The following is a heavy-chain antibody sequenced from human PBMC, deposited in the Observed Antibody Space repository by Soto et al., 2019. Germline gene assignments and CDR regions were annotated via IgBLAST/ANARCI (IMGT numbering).Heavy chain of an antibody. Sequence: SETLSLTCTVSGGSISSYYWSWIRQPPGKGLEWIGYIYYSGSTNYNPSLKSRVTISVDTSKNQFSLKLSSVTAADTAVYYCARGARDYYDSSGSKTFDYWGQGTLVTVSS. CDR1: GGSISSYY. V-gene: IGHV4-59*01. CDR2: IYYSGST. J-gene: IGHJ4*02. D-gene: IGHD3-22*01. CDR3: ARGARDYYDSSGSKTFDY.